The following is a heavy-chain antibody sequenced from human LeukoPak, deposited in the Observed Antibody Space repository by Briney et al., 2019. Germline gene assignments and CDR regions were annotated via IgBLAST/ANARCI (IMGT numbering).Heavy chain of an antibody. V-gene: IGHV4-4*07. J-gene: IGHJ5*02. D-gene: IGHD3-10*01. CDR1: GNSFGDYY. CDR2: IYTSGST. Sequence: SETLSLTCTVSGNSFGDYYWSWIRQPAGKGLEWIGRIYTSGSTNYNPSLKSRVTMSVDTSKNQFSLKLSSVTAADTAVYYCAREGLNMVRGVIPKEAWGWFDPWGQGTLVTVSS. CDR3: AREGLNMVRGVIPKEAWGWFDP.